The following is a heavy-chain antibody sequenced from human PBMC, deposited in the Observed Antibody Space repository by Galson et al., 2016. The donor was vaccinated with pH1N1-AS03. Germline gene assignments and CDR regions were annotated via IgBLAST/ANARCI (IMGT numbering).Heavy chain of an antibody. Sequence: SVKVSCKASGYIFTGFYVHWVRQAPGQGLEWMGWINPNSGVTNYAQKFQAWVTMTRDTSISTAYMELYGLKSDDTAVYYCARDPRGPCTSTTCPTAYYFGMDVRGRGTTVIVSS. D-gene: IGHD2-2*01. CDR1: GYIFTGFY. CDR3: ARDPRGPCTSTTCPTAYYFGMDV. CDR2: INPNSGVT. V-gene: IGHV1-2*04. J-gene: IGHJ6*02.